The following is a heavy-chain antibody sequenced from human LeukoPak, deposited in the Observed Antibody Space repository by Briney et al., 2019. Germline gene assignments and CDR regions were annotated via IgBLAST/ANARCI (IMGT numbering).Heavy chain of an antibody. CDR1: GGSISSSSYY. CDR2: IYYSGST. V-gene: IGHV4-39*01. J-gene: IGHJ3*02. D-gene: IGHD3-22*01. CDR3: ARGLEYYCDSTGYNDAFDI. Sequence: SETLSLTCTVSGGSISSSSYYWGWIRQPPGKGLEWIGSIYYSGSTYYNPSLKSRVTISVDTSKNQFSLKLSSVTAADTAVYYCARGLEYYCDSTGYNDAFDIRGQGTMVTVSS.